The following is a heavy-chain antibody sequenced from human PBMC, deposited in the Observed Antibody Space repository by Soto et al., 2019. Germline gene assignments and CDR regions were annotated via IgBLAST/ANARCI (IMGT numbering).Heavy chain of an antibody. J-gene: IGHJ4*02. CDR2: TSGSGGST. CDR3: AKAYRKVTAMPEKAQVY. V-gene: IGHV3-23*01. Sequence: PGGSLRLSCAASGFTFSSYAMSWVRQAPGKGLEWVSATSGSGGSTYYADSVKGRFTISRDNSKNTLYLQMNSLRAEDTAVYYCAKAYRKVTAMPEKAQVYWGQGTLVTVSS. CDR1: GFTFSSYA. D-gene: IGHD2-21*02.